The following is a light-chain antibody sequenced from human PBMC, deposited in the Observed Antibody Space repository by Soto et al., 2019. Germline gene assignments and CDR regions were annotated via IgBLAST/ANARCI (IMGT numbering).Light chain of an antibody. CDR3: SSYAGNNNFV. CDR1: SSDIGDYNY. CDR2: EVK. Sequence: QPGLTQPPSASGSPGQSVTVSCTGSSSDIGDYNYVSWYQQHPGKAPKLIIYEVKKRHSGVPDRFSGSKSGNTASLTVSGLQAEDEADYYCSSYAGNNNFVFGSGAKVTVL. V-gene: IGLV2-8*01. J-gene: IGLJ1*01.